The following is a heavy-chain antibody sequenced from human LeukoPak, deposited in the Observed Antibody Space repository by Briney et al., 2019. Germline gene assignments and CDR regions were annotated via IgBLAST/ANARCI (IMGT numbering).Heavy chain of an antibody. D-gene: IGHD2-21*02. CDR1: GGTFSSYA. CDR3: ARLRGDPNCFDP. CDR2: ILPVVGLA. V-gene: IGHV1-69*10. J-gene: IGHJ5*02. Sequence: SVKVSFKASGGTFSSYAISWVRQAPGQGGEWMGRILPVVGLANYAQKFQGRVTITADTSTRTVYMELSSLTSDDTAMYYCARLRGDPNCFDPWGQGTLVTVSS.